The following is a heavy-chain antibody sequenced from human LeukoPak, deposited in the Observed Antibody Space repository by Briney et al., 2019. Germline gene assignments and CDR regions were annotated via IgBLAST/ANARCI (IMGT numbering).Heavy chain of an antibody. D-gene: IGHD6-13*01. V-gene: IGHV3-21*01. J-gene: IGHJ6*02. CDR1: GFTFSSYS. Sequence: GGSLRLSCAASGFTFSSYSMNWVRQAPGKGLEWVSSISSSSSYIYYADSVKGRFTISRDNAKNSLYLQMNSLRAEDTAVYYCRVGQQLVTSGYYYGMDVWGQGITVTVSS. CDR2: ISSSSSYI. CDR3: RVGQQLVTSGYYYGMDV.